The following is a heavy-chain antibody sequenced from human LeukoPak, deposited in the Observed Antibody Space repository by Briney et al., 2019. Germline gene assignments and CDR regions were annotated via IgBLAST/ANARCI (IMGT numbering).Heavy chain of an antibody. CDR3: AKAPVFYDFWSGYYSLDY. J-gene: IGHJ4*02. Sequence: PGGSLRLSCAPSGVTFSSYGMHWVRQAPGKGLEWVAFIRYDGSNKYYADSVKGRFTISRDNSKNTLYLQMNSLRAEDTAVYYCAKAPVFYDFWSGYYSLDYWGQGTLVTVSS. V-gene: IGHV3-30*02. CDR1: GVTFSSYG. CDR2: IRYDGSNK. D-gene: IGHD3-3*01.